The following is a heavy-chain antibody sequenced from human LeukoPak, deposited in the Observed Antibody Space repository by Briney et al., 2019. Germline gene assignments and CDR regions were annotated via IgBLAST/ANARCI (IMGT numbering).Heavy chain of an antibody. CDR2: ISSSGSYI. CDR3: ARDISSIAAAGTPGGAFDI. CDR1: RFTFSSYS. D-gene: IGHD6-13*01. V-gene: IGHV3-21*01. Sequence: GGSLRLSCAASRFTFSSYSMNWVRQAPGKGLEWVSSISSSGSYIYHADSVKGRFTISRDNAKNSLYLQMNSLRAEDTAVYYCARDISSIAAAGTPGGAFDIWGQGTMVTVSS. J-gene: IGHJ3*02.